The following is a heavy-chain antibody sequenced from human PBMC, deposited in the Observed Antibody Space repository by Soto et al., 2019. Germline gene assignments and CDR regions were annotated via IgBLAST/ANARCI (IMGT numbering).Heavy chain of an antibody. CDR1: GYTFTTYS. J-gene: IGHJ6*02. CDR3: ARAACSSTSCYNYYAYGMDV. V-gene: IGHV1-3*01. CDR2: IHAGNGNT. D-gene: IGHD2-2*01. Sequence: QVPLVQSGPEMKKPGASVKLSCKASGYTFTTYSMHWVRQAPGQRIEWMGWIHAGNGNTEHSQKFQGRVTITRDTFASTAYFELGSLRSEDTAVYYCARAACSSTSCYNYYAYGMDVWGQGAAVTVS.